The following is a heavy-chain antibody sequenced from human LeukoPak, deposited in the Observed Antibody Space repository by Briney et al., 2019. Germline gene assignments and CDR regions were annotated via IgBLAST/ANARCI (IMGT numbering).Heavy chain of an antibody. CDR3: ARDLIVVVPAARVYYYYYGMDV. CDR2: IYYSGST. Sequence: SETLSLTCTVSGGSISSSSYYWDWIRQPPGKGLEWIGSIYYSGSTYYNPSLKSRVTISVDTSKNQFSLKLSSVTAADTAVYYCARDLIVVVPAARVYYYYYGMDVWGQGTTVTVSS. V-gene: IGHV4-39*07. CDR1: GGSISSSSYY. D-gene: IGHD2-2*01. J-gene: IGHJ6*02.